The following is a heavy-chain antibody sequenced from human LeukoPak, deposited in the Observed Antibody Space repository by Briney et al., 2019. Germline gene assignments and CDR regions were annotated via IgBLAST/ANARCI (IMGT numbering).Heavy chain of an antibody. Sequence: GSLRLSCAASGLTFSSYSMNWVRQAPGKGLEWVSCISSSSSTIYYADSVKGRFTISRDNAKNSLYLQMNSLRAEDTAVYYCAKYYYDSSGSSGLFDYWGQGTLVTVSS. CDR2: ISSSSSTI. CDR3: AKYYYDSSGSSGLFDY. J-gene: IGHJ4*02. CDR1: GLTFSSYS. D-gene: IGHD3-22*01. V-gene: IGHV3-48*04.